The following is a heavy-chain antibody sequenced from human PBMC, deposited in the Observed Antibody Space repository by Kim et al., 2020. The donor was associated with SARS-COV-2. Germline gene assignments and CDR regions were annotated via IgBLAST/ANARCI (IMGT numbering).Heavy chain of an antibody. CDR1: GGSISSSNW. V-gene: IGHV4-4*02. J-gene: IGHJ5*02. CDR3: ARAAGYGSSWYGARWFDP. Sequence: SETLSLTCAVSGGSISSSNWWSWVRQPPGKGLEWIGEIYHSGSTNYNPSLKSRVTISVDKSKNQFSLKLSSVTAADTAVYYCARAAGYGSSWYGARWFDPWGQGTLVTVSS. CDR2: IYHSGST. D-gene: IGHD6-13*01.